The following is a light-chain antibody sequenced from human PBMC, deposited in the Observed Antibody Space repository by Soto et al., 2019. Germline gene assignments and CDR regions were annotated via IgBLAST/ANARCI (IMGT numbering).Light chain of an antibody. J-gene: IGLJ1*01. CDR1: SSDVGGYNY. V-gene: IGLV2-14*01. CDR2: DVS. Sequence: QSVLTQPASVSGSRGQSITISCTGTSSDVGGYNYVSWYQQHPGKAPKLMIYDVSNRPSGVSNRFSGSKSGNTASLTISGLQAEDEADYYCSSYTSSNTYVFGTGTKVTVL. CDR3: SSYTSSNTYV.